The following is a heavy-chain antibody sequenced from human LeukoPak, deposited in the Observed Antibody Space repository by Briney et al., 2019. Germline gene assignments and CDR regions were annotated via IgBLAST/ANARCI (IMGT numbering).Heavy chain of an antibody. D-gene: IGHD6-13*01. CDR1: GFTFSSSYA. CDR2: ISSSGGTT. Sequence: GSLRLSCAASGFTFSSSYAMTWVRQAPGKGLEWVSTISSSGGTTHYADSVKGRFTISRDNSKNTLYLQMNSLRAEDTAVYYCANAPVYSSSWYGFYYWGQGTQVTVSS. CDR3: ANAPVYSSSWYGFYY. V-gene: IGHV3-23*01. J-gene: IGHJ4*02.